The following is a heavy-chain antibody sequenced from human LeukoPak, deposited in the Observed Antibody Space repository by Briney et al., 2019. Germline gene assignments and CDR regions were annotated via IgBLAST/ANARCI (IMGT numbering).Heavy chain of an antibody. CDR3: AREYSRSVVAGSRPDL. V-gene: IGHV4-39*02. J-gene: IGHJ4*02. Sequence: PSETLSLTCSVSGGSISSSGYHWGWIRQSPGKGLEWIGSMYYRGTTYENSSLKSRLTLSIYTSNNHFSLKLTSVTAADTAVYFCAREYSRSVVAGSRPDLWGQGLLVTVSS. CDR2: MYYRGTT. CDR1: GGSISSSGYH. D-gene: IGHD2-21*01.